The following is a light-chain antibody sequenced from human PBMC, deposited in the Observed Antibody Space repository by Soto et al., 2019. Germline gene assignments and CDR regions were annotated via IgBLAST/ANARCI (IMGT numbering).Light chain of an antibody. J-gene: IGLJ3*02. CDR1: SSDVGGYNY. V-gene: IGLV2-8*01. Sequence: QSALTQPPSASGSPGXXXXXXXTGTSSDVGGYNYVSWYQQHPGKAPKLMIYEVTKRPSGVPDRFSGSKSGNTASLTVSGLQAEDEADYYCSSHAGINNVVFGGGTQLTVL. CDR3: SSHAGINNVV. CDR2: EVT.